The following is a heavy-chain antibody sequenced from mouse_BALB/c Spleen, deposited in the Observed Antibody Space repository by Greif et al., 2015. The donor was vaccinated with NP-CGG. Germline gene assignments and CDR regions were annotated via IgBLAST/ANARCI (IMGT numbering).Heavy chain of an antibody. D-gene: IGHD1-1*01. CDR1: GYTFTSYW. CDR3: ARKGGSSFDY. J-gene: IGHJ2*01. CDR2: INPSTGYT. V-gene: IGHV1-7*01. Sequence: QVQLKQSGAELAKPGASVKMSCKASGYTFTSYWMHWVKQRPEQGLEWIGYINPSTGYTEYNQKFKDKATLTADKSSSTAYMQLSSLTSEDSAVYYCARKGGSSFDYWGQGTTLTVSS.